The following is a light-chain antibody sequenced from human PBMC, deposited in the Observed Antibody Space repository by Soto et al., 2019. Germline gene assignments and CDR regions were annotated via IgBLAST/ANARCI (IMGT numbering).Light chain of an antibody. Sequence: EVEVTLSAGALSWSPRERATPSCRASQSVSSSYLAWYQQKPGQAPRLLIYGASSRATGIPVRFSGSGSGTEFTLTISSLQSEDFAVYYCQQYNTGPPWPFGQGGKAAIK. J-gene: IGKJ1*01. V-gene: IGKV3-15*01. CDR2: GAS. CDR3: QQYNTGPPWP. CDR1: QSVSSSY.